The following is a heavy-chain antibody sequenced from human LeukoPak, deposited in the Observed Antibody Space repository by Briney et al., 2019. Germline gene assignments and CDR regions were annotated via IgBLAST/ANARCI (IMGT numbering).Heavy chain of an antibody. J-gene: IGHJ5*02. V-gene: IGHV1-69*13. CDR2: IIPNSGTA. CDR1: RGTFSNYA. D-gene: IGHD2-2*01. CDR3: TRDSRRRYCSSITCYLGWFDP. Sequence: EASVKVSCKASRGTFSNYAISWVRQAPGQGLEWMGGIIPNSGTAIYAQKFQGRVAITADESTSTAYMELSSLRSEDTAVYYCTRDSRRRYCSSITCYLGWFDPWGQGTLVTVSS.